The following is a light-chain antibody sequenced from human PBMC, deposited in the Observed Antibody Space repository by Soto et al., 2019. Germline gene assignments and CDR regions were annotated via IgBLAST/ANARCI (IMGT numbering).Light chain of an antibody. V-gene: IGLV2-23*01. Sequence: QSVLTQPASVSGSPGQSITISCAGSSSDIGIDKLVSWYQQHPGRAPKIMVYEGFKRPSGVSNRFSGSKSGNTASLTISGLRAEDEADYYCCSYAGNTTWVFGGGTKVTVL. CDR1: SSDIGIDKL. CDR3: CSYAGNTTWV. J-gene: IGLJ3*02. CDR2: EGF.